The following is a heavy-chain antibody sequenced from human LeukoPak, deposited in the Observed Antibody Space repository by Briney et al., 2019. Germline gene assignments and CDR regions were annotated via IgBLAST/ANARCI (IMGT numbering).Heavy chain of an antibody. J-gene: IGHJ4*02. V-gene: IGHV3-30*04. CDR1: GFTFTGHS. Sequence: GSLRLSCVASGFTFTGHSMHWVRQAPGKGLEWVAVVADDEKTIFYADSLKGRFTVSRDNSKNTVYLQMNSLGDEDTAVYYCAREKQSGGTPFDYWGQGSLVTVSS. CDR3: AREKQSGGTPFDY. D-gene: IGHD1-26*01. CDR2: VADDEKTI.